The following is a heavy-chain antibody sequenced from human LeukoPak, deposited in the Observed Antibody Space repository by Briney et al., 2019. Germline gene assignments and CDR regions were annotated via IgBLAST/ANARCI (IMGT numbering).Heavy chain of an antibody. D-gene: IGHD3-16*02. Sequence: ASVKVSCKASGYTFTSYGISWVRQAPGQGLEWMGWISAYNGNTNYAQKLQGRVTMTADTSTSTAYMELRSLRSDDTAVYFWARAGGYVWGSYRPFDYWGQGTLVTVCS. CDR1: GYTFTSYG. CDR2: ISAYNGNT. J-gene: IGHJ4*02. CDR3: ARAGGYVWGSYRPFDY. V-gene: IGHV1-18*01.